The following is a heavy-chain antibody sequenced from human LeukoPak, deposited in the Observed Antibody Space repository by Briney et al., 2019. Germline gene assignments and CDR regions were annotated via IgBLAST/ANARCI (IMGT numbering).Heavy chain of an antibody. CDR3: AKSYGDYALDY. D-gene: IGHD4-17*01. V-gene: IGHV3-9*03. J-gene: IGHJ4*02. Sequence: GRSLRLSCAASGFTFDDYAMHWVRHAPGKGLGWVSGISWNSGSIGYAASVRGRFTISRDNAKNSLYLQMNSLRAEDMALYYCAKSYGDYALDYWGQGTLVTVSS. CDR2: ISWNSGSI. CDR1: GFTFDDYA.